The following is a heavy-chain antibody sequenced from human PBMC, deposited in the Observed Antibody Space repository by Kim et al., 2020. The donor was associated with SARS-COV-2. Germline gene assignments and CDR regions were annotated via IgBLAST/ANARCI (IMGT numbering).Heavy chain of an antibody. V-gene: IGHV3-11*01. Sequence: GSSTEYADSVHGRFPISRDNAKKSLSLQMNRLTPEDTAVYYCVREPASWGQGTLVTVSS. J-gene: IGHJ5*02. CDR2: GSST. CDR3: VREPAS.